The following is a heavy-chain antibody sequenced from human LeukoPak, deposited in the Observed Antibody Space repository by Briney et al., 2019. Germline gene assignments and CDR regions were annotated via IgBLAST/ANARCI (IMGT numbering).Heavy chain of an antibody. J-gene: IGHJ6*02. CDR1: GFTFSSYA. Sequence: PGASLRLSCAASGFTFSSYAMSWVRQAPGKGLEWVSAISGSGGSTYYADSVKGRFTISRDNSKSTLYLQMNSLRAEDTAVYYCATERGRWLQYVYGMDVWGQGTTVTVSS. V-gene: IGHV3-23*01. D-gene: IGHD5-24*01. CDR3: ATERGRWLQYVYGMDV. CDR2: ISGSGGST.